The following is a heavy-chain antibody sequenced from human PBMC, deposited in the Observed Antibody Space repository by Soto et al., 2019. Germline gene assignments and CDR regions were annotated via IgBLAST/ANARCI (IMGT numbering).Heavy chain of an antibody. CDR3: ARVVPGAEACFVP. D-gene: IGHD2-2*01. CDR1: GYTFSNYG. CDR2: ISLYSDGT. J-gene: IGHJ5*02. Sequence: ASVKISCKTSGYTFSNYGITWVRQAPGQPLEWLGWISLYSDGTNYAQKFQGRVSMTTDTSTTTAYMELRNLRSDDTAVYYCARVVPGAEACFVPWGKGLLVTVS. V-gene: IGHV1-18*01.